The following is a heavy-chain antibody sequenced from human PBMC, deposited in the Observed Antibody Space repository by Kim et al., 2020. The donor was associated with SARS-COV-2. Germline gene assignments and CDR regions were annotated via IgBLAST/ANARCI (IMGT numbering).Heavy chain of an antibody. Sequence: YADSVKGRFTISRDNSKNTLYLQMNSLRAEDTAVYYCAKDIGEEWFGDDYWGQGTLVTVSS. CDR3: AKDIGEEWFGDDY. V-gene: IGHV3-23*01. J-gene: IGHJ4*02. D-gene: IGHD3-10*01.